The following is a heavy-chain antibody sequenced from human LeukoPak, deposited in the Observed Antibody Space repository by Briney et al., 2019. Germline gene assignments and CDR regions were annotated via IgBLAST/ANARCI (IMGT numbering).Heavy chain of an antibody. CDR1: GFTFGDYA. CDR3: TRDGGGFDY. D-gene: IGHD2-15*01. J-gene: IGHJ4*02. V-gene: IGHV3-49*04. Sequence: GGSLRLSCTASGFTFGDYAMSWVRQAPGKGLEWVGFIRSKAYGGTTEYAASVKGRFTISRDDSKSIAYLQMNSLKTEDTAVYYCTRDGGGFDYWGQGTLVTVSS. CDR2: IRSKAYGGTT.